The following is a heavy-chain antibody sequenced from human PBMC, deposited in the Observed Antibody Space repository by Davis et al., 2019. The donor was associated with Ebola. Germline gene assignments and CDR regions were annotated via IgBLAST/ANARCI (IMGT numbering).Heavy chain of an antibody. CDR2: ISATGGST. J-gene: IGHJ6*02. V-gene: IGHV3-23*01. CDR3: AKRLLAGTRGGGMDV. CDR1: GFTFTSYA. Sequence: PGGSLRLSCAASGFTFTSYAMSWVRQAPGKGLEWVSLISATGGSTYYTDSVKGRFTISRDHTKNTLFLQMNSLRAEDTAVYYCAKRLLAGTRGGGMDVWGQGTTVTVSS. D-gene: IGHD6-19*01.